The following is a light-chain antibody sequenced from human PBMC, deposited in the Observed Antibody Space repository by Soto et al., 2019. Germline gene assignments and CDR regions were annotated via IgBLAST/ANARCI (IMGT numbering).Light chain of an antibody. CDR2: GAS. J-gene: IGKJ5*01. Sequence: IVLTQSPGTLSLSAGERATLSCRASQSVSSRSLAWYQQKPGQAPRLLIYGASSRATGIPDRFSGSESGTDFTLTISRLETEDVSVYYCQQYGSSSITFGQGTRLEI. CDR1: QSVSSRS. V-gene: IGKV3-20*01. CDR3: QQYGSSSIT.